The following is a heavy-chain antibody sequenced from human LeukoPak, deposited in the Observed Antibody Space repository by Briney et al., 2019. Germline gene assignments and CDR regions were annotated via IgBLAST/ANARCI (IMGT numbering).Heavy chain of an antibody. V-gene: IGHV4-30-2*01. CDR2: IYHSGST. J-gene: IGHJ6*02. Sequence: PLETLSLTCAVSGGSISSGGYSWSWIRQPPGKGLEWIGYIYHSGSTYYNPSLKSRVTISVDKSKNQFSLKLSSVTAADTAVYYCARDGGIEVMTAHGMDVWGQGTTVTVSS. D-gene: IGHD2-21*02. CDR3: ARDGGIEVMTAHGMDV. CDR1: GGSISSGGYS.